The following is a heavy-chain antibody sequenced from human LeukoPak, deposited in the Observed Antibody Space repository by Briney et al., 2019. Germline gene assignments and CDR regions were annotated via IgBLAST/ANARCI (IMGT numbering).Heavy chain of an antibody. CDR1: GGSFSGYY. CDR2: INHSGST. CDR3: ARGGSSSWSSYYYYMDV. Sequence: PSETLSLTCAVYGGSFSGYYWSWIRQPPGKGLEWIGEINHSGSTNYNPSLKSRVTISVDTSKNQFSLKLSSVTAADTAVYYCARGGSSSWSSYYYYMDVWGKGTTVTVSS. V-gene: IGHV4-34*01. D-gene: IGHD6-13*01. J-gene: IGHJ6*03.